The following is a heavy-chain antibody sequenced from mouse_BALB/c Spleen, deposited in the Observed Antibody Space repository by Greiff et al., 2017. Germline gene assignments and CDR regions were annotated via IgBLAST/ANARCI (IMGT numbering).Heavy chain of an antibody. D-gene: IGHD1-1*01. V-gene: IGHV5-17*02. Sequence: EVKLMESGGGLVQPGGSRKLSCAASGFTFSSFGMHWVRQAPEKGLEWVAYISSGSSTIYYADTVKGRFTISRDNPKNTLFLQMTSLRSEDTAMYYGARALDYGSSYGFAYWGQGTLVTVSA. CDR1: GFTFSSFG. CDR3: ARALDYGSSYGFAY. J-gene: IGHJ3*01. CDR2: ISSGSSTI.